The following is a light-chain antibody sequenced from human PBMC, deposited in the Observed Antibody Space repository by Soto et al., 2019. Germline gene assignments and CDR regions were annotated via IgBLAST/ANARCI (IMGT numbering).Light chain of an antibody. CDR3: QLYGTPPMYT. CDR2: GAS. CDR1: QSVSSSY. J-gene: IGKJ2*01. Sequence: EIVLTQSPGTLSLSPGERATLSCRASQSVSSSYVAWYQQKRGQAPRLLIYGASNRAAGIPDRFSGSGSGTDFTLTISRLEPEEFAVYYCQLYGTPPMYTFGQGTKLEIK. V-gene: IGKV3-20*01.